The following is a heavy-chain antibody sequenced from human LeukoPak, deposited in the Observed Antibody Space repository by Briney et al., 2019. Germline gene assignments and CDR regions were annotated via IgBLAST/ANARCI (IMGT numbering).Heavy chain of an antibody. CDR3: ASGECSGGSCYALAGY. J-gene: IGHJ4*02. CDR1: GGSISSYY. CDR2: IYYSGST. V-gene: IGHV4-59*01. Sequence: SETLSLTCTVSGGSISSYYWSWIRQPPGKRLEWIGYIYYSGSTNYNPSLKSRVTISVDTSRNQFSLKLSSVTAADTAVYYCASGECSGGSCYALAGYWGQGTLVTVSS. D-gene: IGHD2-15*01.